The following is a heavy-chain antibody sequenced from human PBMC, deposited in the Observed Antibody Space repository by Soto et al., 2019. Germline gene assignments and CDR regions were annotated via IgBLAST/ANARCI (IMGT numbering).Heavy chain of an antibody. CDR1: GFAFSNYA. CDR3: AKDRTVAARHFDY. J-gene: IGHJ4*02. CDR2: ISTSIDAT. D-gene: IGHD6-6*01. Sequence: GGSLRLSCAASGFAFSNYAMHWVRQAPGKGLEWVSSISTSIDATYYADSVKGRFTISRDDSKNTLYLQMNSLRAEDSAVYYCAKDRTVAARHFDYWGQGTQVTVSS. V-gene: IGHV3-23*01.